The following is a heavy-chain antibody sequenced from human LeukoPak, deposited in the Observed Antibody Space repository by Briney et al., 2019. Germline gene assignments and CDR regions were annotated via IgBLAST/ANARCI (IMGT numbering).Heavy chain of an antibody. CDR2: ISSSSSYI. V-gene: IGHV3-21*01. J-gene: IGHJ4*02. CDR3: AREHQDDSEFDY. D-gene: IGHD2-15*01. CDR1: GFTFSSYS. Sequence: TGGSLRLSCAASGFTFSSYSMNWVRQAPGKGLEWVSSISSSSSYIYYADSVKGRFTISRDNAKNSLYLQMNSLRAEDTAVYYCAREHQDDSEFDYWGQGTLVTVSS.